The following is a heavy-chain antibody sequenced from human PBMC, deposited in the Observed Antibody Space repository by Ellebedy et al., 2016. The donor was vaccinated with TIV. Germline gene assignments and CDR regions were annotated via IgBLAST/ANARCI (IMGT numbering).Heavy chain of an antibody. J-gene: IGHJ4*02. CDR2: TWQFGNEI. CDR1: GFTFTDDW. V-gene: IGHV3-7*03. Sequence: GESLKISCVASGFTFTDDWMSWVRQAPGKGLEWVANTWQFGNEISYMDSVRGRFTISRDNAKNSVYLQMNSLRAEDTAVYYCVGSREAANMFFGYWGQGTLVTVSS. D-gene: IGHD5-24*01. CDR3: VGSREAANMFFGY.